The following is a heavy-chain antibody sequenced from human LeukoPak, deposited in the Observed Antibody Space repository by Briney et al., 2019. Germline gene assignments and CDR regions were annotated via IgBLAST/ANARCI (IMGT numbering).Heavy chain of an antibody. Sequence: SETLSLTCTVSGGSISSSSYYWGWIRQPPGKGLEWIGYIYYSGSTNYNPSLKSRVTISVDTSKNQFSLKLSSVTAADTAVYYCARDYYGSRSSAFDPWGQGTLVTVSS. CDR3: ARDYYGSRSSAFDP. V-gene: IGHV4-61*05. CDR1: GGSISSSSYY. CDR2: IYYSGST. D-gene: IGHD3-10*01. J-gene: IGHJ5*02.